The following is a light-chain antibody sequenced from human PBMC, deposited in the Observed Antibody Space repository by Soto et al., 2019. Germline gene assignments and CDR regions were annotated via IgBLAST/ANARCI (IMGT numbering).Light chain of an antibody. J-gene: IGLJ1*01. CDR2: EVS. V-gene: IGLV2-14*01. CDR1: SSDVGGYGY. CDR3: SSYTSSSTYI. Sequence: QLVLTQPASVSGSPGQSITVSCTGTSSDVGGYGYVSWYQQHPGKAPKLMIYEVSNRPSGVSNRFSGSKSGNTASLTISGLQAEDEADYYCSSYTSSSTYIFGTGTKLTVL.